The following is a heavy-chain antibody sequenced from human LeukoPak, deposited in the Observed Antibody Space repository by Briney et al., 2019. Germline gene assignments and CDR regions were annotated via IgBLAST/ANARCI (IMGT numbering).Heavy chain of an antibody. V-gene: IGHV4-39*07. D-gene: IGHD3-3*01. J-gene: IGHJ3*02. CDR3: ARDEWTPVLSDFNDAFDI. CDR2: IYYSGST. Sequence: PSETLSLTCTVSGGSISSSSYYWGWIRQPPGKGLEWIGSIYYSGSTNYNPSLKSRVTISVDTSKNQFSLKLSSVTAADTAVYYCARDEWTPVLSDFNDAFDIWGQGTMVTVSS. CDR1: GGSISSSSYY.